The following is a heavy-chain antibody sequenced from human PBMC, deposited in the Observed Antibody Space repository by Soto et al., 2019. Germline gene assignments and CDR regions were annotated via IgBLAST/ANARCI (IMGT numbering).Heavy chain of an antibody. Sequence: SETLSLTCTVSGGSIRSYYWSWIRQPPGKGLEWIGYIYYSGSTNYNPSIKSRVTITVDTSKNQFSLKLSSVTAADTAVYYCAREGVSSSWYNYYGMDVWGQGTTVTVSS. CDR3: AREGVSSSWYNYYGMDV. CDR2: IYYSGST. CDR1: GGSIRSYY. J-gene: IGHJ6*02. V-gene: IGHV4-59*01. D-gene: IGHD6-13*01.